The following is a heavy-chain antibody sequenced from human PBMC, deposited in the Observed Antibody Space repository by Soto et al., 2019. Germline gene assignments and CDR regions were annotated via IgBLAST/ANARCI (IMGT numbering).Heavy chain of an antibody. CDR2: ISYDGSNK. V-gene: IGHV3-30-3*01. Sequence: QVQLVESGGGVVQPGRSLRLSCAASGFTFSSYAMHWVRQAPGKGLEWVAVISYDGSNKYYADSVKGRFTISRDNSKNTLYLQMNSLRAEDTGVYYCARGLTGTTIDYWGQGTLVTVSS. D-gene: IGHD1-20*01. J-gene: IGHJ4*02. CDR1: GFTFSSYA. CDR3: ARGLTGTTIDY.